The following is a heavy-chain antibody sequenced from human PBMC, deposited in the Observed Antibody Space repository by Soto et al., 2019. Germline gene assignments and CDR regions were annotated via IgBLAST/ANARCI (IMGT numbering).Heavy chain of an antibody. V-gene: IGHV4-4*02. CDR2: IYHSGST. J-gene: IGHJ4*02. CDR3: ARRGGGVVLTATTPFDY. Sequence: QVPLQESGPRLVRPSGTLSLTCTVSSGSISTANWWSWVRQPPGRGLEWIGEIYHSGSTNYNLSLKRRVTLSVDKPKSQFSLRLSSVTAADTAMYYWARRGGGVVLTATTPFDYWGQGTLVTVSS. D-gene: IGHD2-21*02. CDR1: SGSISTANW.